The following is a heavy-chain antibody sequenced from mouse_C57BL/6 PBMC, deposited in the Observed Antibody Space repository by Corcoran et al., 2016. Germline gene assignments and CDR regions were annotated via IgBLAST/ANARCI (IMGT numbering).Heavy chain of an antibody. CDR2: INTYSGVP. CDR3: ASSSGLFAY. J-gene: IGHJ3*01. V-gene: IGHV9-3*01. D-gene: IGHD3-2*02. CDR1: GYTFTTYG. Sequence: QIQLVQSGPELKKPGETVKISCKASGYTFTTYGMSWVKPAPGKGLKWMGWINTYSGVPTYADDFKGRFAFSLETSASHAYLKLNYRKNEDTATDFCASSSGLFAYWGQGTLVTVSA.